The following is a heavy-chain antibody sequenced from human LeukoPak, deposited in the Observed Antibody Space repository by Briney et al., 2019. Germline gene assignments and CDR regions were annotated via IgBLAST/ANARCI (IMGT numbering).Heavy chain of an antibody. Sequence: ASVKDSCKGSGYTLTNYYMHWVRQAPGQGLEWMGIINSSGGSTSYAQKFQGRVTMTRDTSTSTVYMELSSLRSEDTAVYYCARARQYQLLSPQQHYGMDVWGQGTTVTVSS. CDR1: GYTLTNYY. CDR3: ARARQYQLLSPQQHYGMDV. D-gene: IGHD2-2*01. CDR2: INSSGGST. J-gene: IGHJ6*02. V-gene: IGHV1-46*01.